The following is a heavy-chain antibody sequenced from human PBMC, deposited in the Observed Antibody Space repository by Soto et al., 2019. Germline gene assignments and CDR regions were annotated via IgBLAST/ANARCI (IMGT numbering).Heavy chain of an antibody. Sequence: PSETLSLTCTVSGGSISSGGYYWSWIRQHPGKGLEWIGYIYYSGSTYYNPSLKSRVTMSVDTSKNQFSLKLSSVTAADTAVYYCARLNYDSSGYYYIQGYYFDYWGQGTLVTVSS. CDR3: ARLNYDSSGYYYIQGYYFDY. V-gene: IGHV4-31*03. J-gene: IGHJ4*02. CDR1: GGSISSGGYY. D-gene: IGHD3-22*01. CDR2: IYYSGST.